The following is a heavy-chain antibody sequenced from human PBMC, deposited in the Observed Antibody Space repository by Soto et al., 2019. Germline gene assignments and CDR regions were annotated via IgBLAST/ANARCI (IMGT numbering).Heavy chain of an antibody. D-gene: IGHD3-10*01. CDR1: GLSVSDNY. V-gene: IGHV3-66*01. CDR2: IHSGGST. Sequence: PGGSLRLSCAASGLSVSDNYMNWVRQTPGEGLEWVSIIHSGGSTNYADSVKGRFTVSRDMSKNTVYLQMNSLRVEDTALYYCARDPASGGDGFDIWGQGTMVTVS. J-gene: IGHJ3*02. CDR3: ARDPASGGDGFDI.